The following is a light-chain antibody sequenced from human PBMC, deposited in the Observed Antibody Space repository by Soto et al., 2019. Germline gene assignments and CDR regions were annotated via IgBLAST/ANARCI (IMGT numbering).Light chain of an antibody. Sequence: QSVLTQPPSVSAAPGQTVTISCSGTNSTIGNNYVSWFQQVPGTAPKLLIYDNDKRPLGIPDRFSGSKSGTSATLGITGLQTGDEADYYCGTWDSSRRGPYVFGRGTKLTVL. V-gene: IGLV1-51*01. CDR2: DND. CDR3: GTWDSSRRGPYV. J-gene: IGLJ1*01. CDR1: NSTIGNNY.